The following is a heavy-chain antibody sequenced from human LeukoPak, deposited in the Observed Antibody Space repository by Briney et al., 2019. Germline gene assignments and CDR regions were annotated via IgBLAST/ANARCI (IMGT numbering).Heavy chain of an antibody. CDR2: IYYTGST. J-gene: IGHJ4*02. CDR3: ARHPPRDGSAFDY. V-gene: IGHV4-39*01. CDR1: GGSIGSSSYH. Sequence: NASETLSLTCTVSGGSIGSSSYHWGWIRQPPGKGLEWIGTIYYTGSTYYNPSLKSRVTISVDTSKNQFSLKLTSVTAADTAVYYCARHPPRDGSAFDYWGQGTLVTVSS.